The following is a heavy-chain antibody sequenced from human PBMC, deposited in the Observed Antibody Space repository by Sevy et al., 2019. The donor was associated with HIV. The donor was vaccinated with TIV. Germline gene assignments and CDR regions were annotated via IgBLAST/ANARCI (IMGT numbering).Heavy chain of an antibody. V-gene: IGHV4-38-2*01. D-gene: IGHD1-7*01. CDR3: ARRGTTSDY. CDR1: GYSISSGYY. CDR2: IYHSGST. J-gene: IGHJ4*02. Sequence: SETLSLTCAVSGYSISSGYYWDWIRQPPGKGLEWIGSIYHSGSTYYNPSLKSRVTISVDTSKNQFSLKLSSVTAADTAVYYCARRGTTSDYWGQGTLVTVSS.